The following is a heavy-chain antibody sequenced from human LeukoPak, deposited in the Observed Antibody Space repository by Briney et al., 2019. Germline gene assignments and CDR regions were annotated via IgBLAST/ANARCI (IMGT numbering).Heavy chain of an antibody. J-gene: IGHJ5*02. CDR1: GGTFSSYD. V-gene: IGHV1-8*03. CDR3: ARGSSSWGWFDP. D-gene: IGHD6-13*01. Sequence: ASVKVSCKASGGTFSSYDINWVRQATGQGLEWMGWMNPNSGNTGYAQKFQGRVTITRNTSISTAYMELSSLRSEDTAVYYCARGSSSWGWFDPWGQGTLVTVSS. CDR2: MNPNSGNT.